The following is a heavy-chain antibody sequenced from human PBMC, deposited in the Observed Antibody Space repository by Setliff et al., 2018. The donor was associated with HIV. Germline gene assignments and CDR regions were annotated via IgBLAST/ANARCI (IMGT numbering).Heavy chain of an antibody. Sequence: PSETLSLTCTVSGGSISSSSHYWGWIRQPPGKGLEWIGSIYFSGSTYYNPSLKSRVTISVDTSENQFSLKLSSVTAADTAVYYCARGNSRRLRVHYYYYYMDVWGKGTTVTVSS. CDR2: IYFSGST. V-gene: IGHV4-39*07. D-gene: IGHD4-17*01. CDR3: ARGNSRRLRVHYYYYYMDV. J-gene: IGHJ6*03. CDR1: GGSISSSSHY.